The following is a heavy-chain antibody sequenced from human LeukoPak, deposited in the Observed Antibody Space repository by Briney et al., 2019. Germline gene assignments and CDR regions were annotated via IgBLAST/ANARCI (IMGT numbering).Heavy chain of an antibody. J-gene: IGHJ4*02. Sequence: SETLSLTCTVSGGSIFSSSYYWGWIRQPPGKGLEWIGSIYYSGSTYYNPSLKSRVTISVDRSKNQFSLKLSSVTAADTAVYYCAREVSSIAASKALDYWGQGTLVTVSS. V-gene: IGHV4-39*07. CDR2: IYYSGST. D-gene: IGHD6-6*01. CDR3: AREVSSIAASKALDY. CDR1: GGSIFSSSYY.